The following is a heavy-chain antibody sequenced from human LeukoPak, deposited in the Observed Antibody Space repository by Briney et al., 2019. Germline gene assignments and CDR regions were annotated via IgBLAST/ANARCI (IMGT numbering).Heavy chain of an antibody. J-gene: IGHJ4*02. CDR2: ISYDGSNK. CDR3: ARGLRGYSGYMRYY. Sequence: GGSLRLSCAASGFTFSSYAMHWVRQAPVKGLEWVAVISYDGSNKYYADSVKGRFTISRDNSKNTLYLQMNSLRAEDTAVYYCARGLRGYSGYMRYYWGQGTLVTVSS. CDR1: GFTFSSYA. V-gene: IGHV3-30*04. D-gene: IGHD5-12*01.